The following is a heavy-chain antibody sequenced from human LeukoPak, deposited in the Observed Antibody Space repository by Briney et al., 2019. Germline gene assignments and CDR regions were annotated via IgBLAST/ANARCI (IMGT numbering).Heavy chain of an antibody. V-gene: IGHV3-30*18. CDR3: AKDRISGATFLAGTMIVVVGSLDY. Sequence: GRSLRLSCAASGFTFSSYGMHWVRQAPGKGLEWVAVMSYDGSNKYYADSVNGRFTISRDNSKNTLYLQMNSLRAEDTAVYYCAKDRISGATFLAGTMIVVVGSLDYWGQGTLVTVSS. CDR1: GFTFSSYG. J-gene: IGHJ4*02. CDR2: MSYDGSNK. D-gene: IGHD3-22*01.